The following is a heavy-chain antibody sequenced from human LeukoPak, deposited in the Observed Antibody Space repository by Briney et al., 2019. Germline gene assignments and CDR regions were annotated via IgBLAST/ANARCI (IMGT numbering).Heavy chain of an antibody. CDR2: ISSSSSTI. CDR3: ARGQSREISGIAAN. CDR1: GFTFSSYS. J-gene: IGHJ4*02. Sequence: GGSLRLSCAASGFTFSSYSMNWVRQAPGKGLEWVSYISSSSSTIYYADSVKGRFTVSRDNAKNSLYLQMNSLRDEDTAVYYCARGQSREISGIAANWGQGTLVTVSS. D-gene: IGHD6-13*01. V-gene: IGHV3-48*02.